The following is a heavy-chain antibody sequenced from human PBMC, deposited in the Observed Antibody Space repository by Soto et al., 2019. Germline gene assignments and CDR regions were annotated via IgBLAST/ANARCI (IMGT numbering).Heavy chain of an antibody. CDR2: IMPVFGRP. V-gene: IGHV1-69*13. Sequence: GASLKVSCKASGGTFSKNTISWVRQAPGQGLEWMGGIMPVFGRPNYAQKFQGRVTITADEYTRTAYMELSRLKSDDTAVYYCAKQFDYDTSGYYYAYWGQGTQVTVYS. D-gene: IGHD3-22*01. CDR3: AKQFDYDTSGYYYAY. J-gene: IGHJ4*02. CDR1: GGTFSKNT.